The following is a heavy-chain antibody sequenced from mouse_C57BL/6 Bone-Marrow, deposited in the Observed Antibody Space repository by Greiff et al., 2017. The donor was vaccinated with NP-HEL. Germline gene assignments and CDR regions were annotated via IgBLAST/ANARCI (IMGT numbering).Heavy chain of an antibody. CDR3: ARENYGWYFDV. CDR2: INPNNGGT. Sequence: VQLQQSGPELVKPGASVKISCKASGYTFTDYYMNWVKQSHGKSLEWIGDINPNNGGTSYNQKFKCKATLTVDKSSSTAYMELRSLTSEDSAVYYCARENYGWYFDVWGTGTTVTVSS. CDR1: GYTFTDYY. D-gene: IGHD1-1*01. V-gene: IGHV1-26*01. J-gene: IGHJ1*03.